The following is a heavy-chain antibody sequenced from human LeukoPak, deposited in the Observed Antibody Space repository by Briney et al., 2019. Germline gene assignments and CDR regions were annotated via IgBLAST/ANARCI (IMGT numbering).Heavy chain of an antibody. Sequence: SQTLSLTCTVSGGSISSGDYYWSWIRQPPGKGLEWIGYIYYSGSTYYNPSLKSRVTISVDTSKNQFSLKRSSVTAADTAVYYCARLPPYSSSWYFDYWGQGTLVTVSS. CDR3: ARLPPYSSSWYFDY. V-gene: IGHV4-30-4*01. CDR1: GGSISSGDYY. J-gene: IGHJ4*02. D-gene: IGHD6-13*01. CDR2: IYYSGST.